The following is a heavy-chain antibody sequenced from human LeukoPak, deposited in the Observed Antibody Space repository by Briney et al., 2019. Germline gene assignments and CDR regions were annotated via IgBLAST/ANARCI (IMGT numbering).Heavy chain of an antibody. D-gene: IGHD2-21*02. CDR3: ARVGATGATADN. CDR2: INPRGGST. CDR1: GYIFTTYY. J-gene: IGHJ4*02. Sequence: ASVKVSCKASGYIFTTYYMHWLRQAPGQGSEWMGIINPRGGSTDYAQKFQGRVTTTSDTSTSTVYMELKSLRSEDTAVYFCARVGATGATADNWGQGTLVTVSS. V-gene: IGHV1-46*01.